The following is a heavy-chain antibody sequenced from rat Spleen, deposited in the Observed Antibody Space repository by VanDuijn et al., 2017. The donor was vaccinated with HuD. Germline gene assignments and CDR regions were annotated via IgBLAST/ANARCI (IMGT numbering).Heavy chain of an antibody. CDR3: ARSPDWELFDY. V-gene: IGHV3-1*01. Sequence: EVQLQESGPGLVKPSQSLSLTCSVTGYSITSNYWGWIRKSPGNKMEWIGHISYSGSTSYNPSPKSRISNTRDTSKNQFFLQLNSVTTEDTASYYCARSPDWELFDYWGQGVMVTVSS. D-gene: IGHD5-1*01. CDR1: GYSITSNY. J-gene: IGHJ2*01. CDR2: ISYSGST.